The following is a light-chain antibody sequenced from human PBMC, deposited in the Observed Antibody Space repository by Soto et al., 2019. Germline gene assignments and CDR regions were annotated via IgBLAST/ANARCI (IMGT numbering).Light chain of an antibody. CDR2: GAS. V-gene: IGKV3-20*01. CDR1: QSVSSSY. Sequence: EIVLTQSPGTLSLSPGESATLSCRASQSVSSSYVAWYQQKPGQAPRLLIYGASSRATGIPDRFSGSVTGTYFMLTISRLEPDDFAVYYCQHYGNSPITFGQGTRLEIK. J-gene: IGKJ5*01. CDR3: QHYGNSPIT.